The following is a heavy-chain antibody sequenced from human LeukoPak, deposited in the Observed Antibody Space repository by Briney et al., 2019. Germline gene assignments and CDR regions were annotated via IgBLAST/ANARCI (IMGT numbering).Heavy chain of an antibody. V-gene: IGHV1-18*01. D-gene: IGHD3-10*01. CDR2: ISAYNGNT. Sequence: ASVKVSCKASGYTFTSYGISWVRQAAGRGREWMGWISAYNGNTNYAQKLQGRVNMTTDTSTSTAYMELRSLRSDDTAVYYCARAAGELLWGPAPYYYYYGMDVWGQGTTVTVSS. J-gene: IGHJ6*02. CDR3: ARAAGELLWGPAPYYYYYGMDV. CDR1: GYTFTSYG.